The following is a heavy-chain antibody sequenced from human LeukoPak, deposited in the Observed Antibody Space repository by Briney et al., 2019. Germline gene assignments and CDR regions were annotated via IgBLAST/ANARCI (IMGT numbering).Heavy chain of an antibody. V-gene: IGHV3-48*03. CDR2: ISSSGSTI. J-gene: IGHJ4*02. Sequence: GGSLRLSCAASGFTFSSYEMNWVRQAPGKGLEWVSYISSSGSTIYYADSVKGRFTISRDNAKNSLYLQMNSLRAEDTAVYYCAREILAPGKTHDYWGQGTLVTVSS. CDR3: AREILAPGKTHDY. CDR1: GFTFSSYE.